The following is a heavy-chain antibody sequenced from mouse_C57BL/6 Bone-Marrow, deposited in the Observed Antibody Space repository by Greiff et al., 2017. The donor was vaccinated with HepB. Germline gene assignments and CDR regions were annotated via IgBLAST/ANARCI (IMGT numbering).Heavy chain of an antibody. V-gene: IGHV3-6*01. CDR2: ISYDGSN. J-gene: IGHJ3*01. Sequence: EVHLVESGPGLVKPSQSLSLTCSVTGYSITSGYYWNWIRQFPGNKLEWMGYISYDGSNNYNPSLKNRISITRDTSKNQFFLKLNSVTTEDTATYYCALIAYWGQGTLVTVSA. CDR1: GYSITSGYY. CDR3: ALIAY.